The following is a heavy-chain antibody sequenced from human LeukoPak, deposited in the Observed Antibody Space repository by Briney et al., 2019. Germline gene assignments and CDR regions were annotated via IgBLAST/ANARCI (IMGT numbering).Heavy chain of an antibody. J-gene: IGHJ4*01. CDR1: GFIFSDYW. CDR3: VRDKGFLRWKYLTPKY. D-gene: IGHD3-9*01. Sequence: GGSLRLSCAASGFIFSDYWMSWVRQPRGKGLEWVANIRQDASERYYGDSVKGRFAISRDNTKNSLYLQMNSLRAEDTAVYYCVRDKGFLRWKYLTPKYWGHGTLVTVSS. V-gene: IGHV3-7*01. CDR2: IRQDASER.